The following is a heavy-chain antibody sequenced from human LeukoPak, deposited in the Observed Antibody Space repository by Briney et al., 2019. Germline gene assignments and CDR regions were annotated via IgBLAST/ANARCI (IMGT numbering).Heavy chain of an antibody. V-gene: IGHV3-30*18. CDR2: ISYDGSNK. D-gene: IGHD4-17*01. CDR1: GFTFSSYG. CDR3: AKDDYGEKGYYYYMDV. J-gene: IGHJ6*03. Sequence: GGSLRLSCAASGFTFSSYGMHWVRQAPGKGLEWVAVISYDGSNKYYADSVRGRFTISRDNSKNTLYLQMNSLRAEDTAVYYCAKDDYGEKGYYYYMDVWGKGTTVTVSS.